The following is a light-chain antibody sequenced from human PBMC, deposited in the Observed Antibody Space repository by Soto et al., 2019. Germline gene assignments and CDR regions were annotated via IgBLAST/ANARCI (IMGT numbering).Light chain of an antibody. J-gene: IGKJ3*01. CDR3: LQHNSYPIT. V-gene: IGKV1-17*01. Sequence: DIQMTQSPSTLSASVGDRVTITCRASQDIRTDLAWYQQKPGKAPKRLIYLASNLQSGVPSRFSGSGSGTEFTLTISSLQPADFGTYFCLQHNSYPITFGPGTKVEIK. CDR1: QDIRTD. CDR2: LAS.